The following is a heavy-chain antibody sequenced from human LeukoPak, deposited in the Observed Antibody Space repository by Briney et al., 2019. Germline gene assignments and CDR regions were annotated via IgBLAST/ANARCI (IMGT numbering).Heavy chain of an antibody. J-gene: IGHJ4*02. CDR1: GFTVSSNY. D-gene: IGHD6-19*01. Sequence: GGSLRLSCAASGFTVSSNYMSWVRQAPGKGLEWVSVIYSGGSTYYADSVKGRFTISRDSSKNTLYLQMNSLRAEDTAVYYCARDLETSGWSPGLCGYWGQGTLVTVSS. CDR2: IYSGGST. V-gene: IGHV3-66*01. CDR3: ARDLETSGWSPGLCGY.